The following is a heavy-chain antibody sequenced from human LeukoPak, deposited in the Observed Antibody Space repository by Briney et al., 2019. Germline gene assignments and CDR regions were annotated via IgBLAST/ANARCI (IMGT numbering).Heavy chain of an antibody. CDR3: ARWEVRLNAFEM. J-gene: IGHJ3*02. Sequence: SETLSLTCTVSGGSISSYYWSWIRQPPGKGLEWIGYIYYSGSTNYNPSLKGRVTISVDTSKNQFSLSLSSVTVADTAVYYCARWEVRLNAFEMWGQGTMVTVSS. D-gene: IGHD3-10*01. CDR2: IYYSGST. CDR1: GGSISSYY. V-gene: IGHV4-59*08.